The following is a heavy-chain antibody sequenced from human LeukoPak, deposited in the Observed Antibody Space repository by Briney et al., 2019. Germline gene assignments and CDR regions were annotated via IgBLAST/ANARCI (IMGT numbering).Heavy chain of an antibody. V-gene: IGHV3-11*04. CDR1: GFTFSDFY. CDR2: ISSSGNTK. Sequence: GGSLRLSCAASGFTFSDFYMSWIRQAPGKGLEWVSYISSSGNTKYYADSVKGRFTMSRDNAKNSLYLQMNSLRAEDTAVYYCARDPSPMYYDFWSGYPYYFDYWGQGTLVTVSS. J-gene: IGHJ4*02. D-gene: IGHD3-3*01. CDR3: ARDPSPMYYDFWSGYPYYFDY.